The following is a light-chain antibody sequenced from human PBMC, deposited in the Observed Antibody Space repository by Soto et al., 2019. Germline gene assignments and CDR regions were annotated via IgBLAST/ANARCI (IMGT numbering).Light chain of an antibody. CDR1: QSVSSY. V-gene: IGKV3-11*01. CDR2: DAS. Sequence: EIVLTQSPATLSLSPGERATISCRASQSVSSYLAWYQQKAGQAPRLLIYDASNRATGIPTRFSGSGSGTDFTLPISSLEPEDFAVYFGQHRSNWPLTFGQGTRLETK. J-gene: IGKJ5*01. CDR3: QHRSNWPLT.